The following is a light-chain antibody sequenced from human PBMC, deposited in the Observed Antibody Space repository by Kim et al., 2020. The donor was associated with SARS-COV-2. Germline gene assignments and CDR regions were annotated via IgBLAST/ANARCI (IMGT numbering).Light chain of an antibody. J-gene: IGLJ1*01. V-gene: IGLV3-1*01. CDR2: EDS. CDR1: KLGDKY. Sequence: YELTQPPSVSVSPGQTASITCSGDKLGDKYACWYQQKPGQSPVLVIYEDSNRPSGIPERFSGSNSGNTATLTISGTQAMDEADYYCQAWDSSTAWVFGT. CDR3: QAWDSSTAWV.